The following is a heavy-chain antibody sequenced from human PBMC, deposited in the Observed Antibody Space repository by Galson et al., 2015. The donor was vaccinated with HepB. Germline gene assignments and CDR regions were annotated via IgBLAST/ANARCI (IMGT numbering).Heavy chain of an antibody. CDR3: AKDDGSGSYYNSYAFDY. D-gene: IGHD3-10*01. J-gene: IGHJ4*02. Sequence: SLRLSCAASGFTFSSYGMHWVRQAPGKGLEWVAVISYDGSDKYYADSVKGRFTISRDNSKNTLYLQMNSLRAEDTAVYYCAKDDGSGSYYNSYAFDYWGQGTLVTVSS. CDR1: GFTFSSYG. V-gene: IGHV3-30*18. CDR2: ISYDGSDK.